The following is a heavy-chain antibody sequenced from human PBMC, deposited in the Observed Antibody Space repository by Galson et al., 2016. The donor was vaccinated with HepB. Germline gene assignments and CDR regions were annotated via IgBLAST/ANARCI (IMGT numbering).Heavy chain of an antibody. V-gene: IGHV4-31*03. CDR2: IYYSGST. CDR1: GGSISSGGYY. J-gene: IGHJ4*02. Sequence: TLSLTCTVSGGSISSGGYYWSWIRQRPGKGLEWIGYIYYSGSTYYNPSLKSRVTMSVDMSKNQFSLSLSSVAAADTAVYYCARGVMYFYGSSGYFLDYWGQGTLVTVSS. CDR3: ARGVMYFYGSSGYFLDY. D-gene: IGHD3-22*01.